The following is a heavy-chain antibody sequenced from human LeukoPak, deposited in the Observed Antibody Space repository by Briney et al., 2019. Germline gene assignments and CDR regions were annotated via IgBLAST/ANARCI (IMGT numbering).Heavy chain of an antibody. J-gene: IGHJ3*02. CDR1: GYTLTELS. V-gene: IGHV1-24*01. CDR2: FDPEDGET. Sequence: ASVKVSCKVSGYTLTELSMHWVRQAPGKGLEWMGGFDPEDGETIYAQKFQGRVTMTEDTSTDTAYMELSRLRSEDTAVYYCATRPDLGGAFDIWGQGTMVTVSS. D-gene: IGHD2-2*01. CDR3: ATRPDLGGAFDI.